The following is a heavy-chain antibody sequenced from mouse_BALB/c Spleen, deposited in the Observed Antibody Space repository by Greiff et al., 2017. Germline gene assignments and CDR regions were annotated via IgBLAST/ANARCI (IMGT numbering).Heavy chain of an antibody. J-gene: IGHJ1*01. CDR3: ARGYRYGYFDV. V-gene: IGHV3-6*02. CDR1: GYSITSGYY. CDR2: ISYDGSN. Sequence: EVQVVESGPGLVKPSQSLSLTCSVTGYSITSGYYWNWIRQFPGNKLEWMGYISYDGSNNYNPSLKNRISITRDTSKNQFFLKLNSVTTEDTATYYCARGYRYGYFDVWGAGTTVTVSS. D-gene: IGHD2-14*01.